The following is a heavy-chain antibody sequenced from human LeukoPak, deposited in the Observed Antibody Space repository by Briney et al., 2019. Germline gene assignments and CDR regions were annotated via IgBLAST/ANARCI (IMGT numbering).Heavy chain of an antibody. Sequence: PGGSLRLSCTTSGFTFDDYAMSWFRQAPGKGLEWVAFIRSKPYGGTTEYAASVKGRSTISRDNSKSIAYLQMNSLKTEDTAVYFCTRDLRGSSGFYYGFADSWGQGTLVTVSS. D-gene: IGHD3-22*01. V-gene: IGHV3-49*03. CDR1: GFTFDDYA. CDR3: TRDLRGSSGFYYGFADS. CDR2: IRSKPYGGTT. J-gene: IGHJ5*01.